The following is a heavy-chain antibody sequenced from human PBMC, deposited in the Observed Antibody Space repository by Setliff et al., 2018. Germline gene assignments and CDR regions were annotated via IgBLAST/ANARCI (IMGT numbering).Heavy chain of an antibody. CDR1: GDSMNSGVYY. CDR2: IFYNGMA. CDR3: ARASVVHAIAVGY. D-gene: IGHD2-15*01. Sequence: SETLSLTCKVSGDSMNSGVYYWAWIRQPPGKGLEWIGRIFYNGMAYYNPSLKSRVSISLDTSKNQFSLNLTSVTAADTAVYYCARASVVHAIAVGYWGQGTLVTVSS. V-gene: IGHV4-39*01. J-gene: IGHJ4*02.